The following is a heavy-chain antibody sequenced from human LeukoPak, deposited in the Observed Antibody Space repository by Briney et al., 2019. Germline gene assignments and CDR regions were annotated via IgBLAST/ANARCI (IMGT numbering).Heavy chain of an antibody. J-gene: IGHJ4*01. D-gene: IGHD3-16*01. CDR1: GFTVSNNY. V-gene: IGHV3-53*01. CDR2: IYSGGST. Sequence: PGGSLRLSCAASGFTVSNNYMSWVRQAPGEGLEWVSVIYSGGSTYYADSVKGRFAISRDNAKNSLYLQMSSLRGEDTAVYYCVRSLFDRLMRDWGHGTLVTVSS. CDR3: VRSLFDRLMRD.